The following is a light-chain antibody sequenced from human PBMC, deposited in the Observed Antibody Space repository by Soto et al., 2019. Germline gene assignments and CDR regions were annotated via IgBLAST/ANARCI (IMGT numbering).Light chain of an antibody. J-gene: IGKJ5*01. CDR2: FGS. Sequence: EIVMTQSPLTLPVTTGEPASISCRSSQSLLYNNTYNYLDWYVQKPGQSPQLLIYFGSNRAPGVPDRFSGSGSGTDFTLKINRVEAEDVGTYYCMQALQSLTFGQGTLLEIK. CDR3: MQALQSLT. CDR1: QSLLYNNTYNY. V-gene: IGKV2-28*01.